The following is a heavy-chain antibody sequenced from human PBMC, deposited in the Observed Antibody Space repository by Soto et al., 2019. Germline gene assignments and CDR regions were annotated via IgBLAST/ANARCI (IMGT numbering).Heavy chain of an antibody. CDR3: VKVGYYDILTGFAWFDP. CDR1: GFTFSSYA. J-gene: IGHJ5*02. V-gene: IGHV3-64D*08. CDR2: ISSNGGST. Sequence: GGSLRLSCSASGFTFSSYAMHWVRQAPGKGLEYVSAISSNGGSTYYADSVKGRFTISRDNSKNTLYLQMSSLRAEDTAVYYCVKVGYYDILTGFAWFDPWGQGTLVTVSS. D-gene: IGHD3-9*01.